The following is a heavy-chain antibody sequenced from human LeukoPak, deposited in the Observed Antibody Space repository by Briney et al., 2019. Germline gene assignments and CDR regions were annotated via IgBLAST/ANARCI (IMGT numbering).Heavy chain of an antibody. CDR2: IRNDGCDK. D-gene: IGHD4-17*01. CDR1: GFTFSNYG. V-gene: IGHV3-30*02. CDR3: AKYPTVTTLAPRFDP. J-gene: IGHJ5*02. Sequence: QTGGSLRLSCAASGFTFSNYGMHWVRQAPGKGLEGVAFIRNDGCDKYYADSVQGRCNISREHYKNTVYLQMNSLRAEDTAVYYCAKYPTVTTLAPRFDPWGQGTLVTVSS.